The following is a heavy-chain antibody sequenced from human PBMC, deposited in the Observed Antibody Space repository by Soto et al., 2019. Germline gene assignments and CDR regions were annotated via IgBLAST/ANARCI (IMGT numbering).Heavy chain of an antibody. CDR3: ARDFGSGSYYNVYYYYGMDV. Sequence: PGGSLRLSCAASGFTFSSYAMHWVRQAPGKGLEWVAVISYDGSNKYYADSVKGRFTISRDNSKNTLYLQMNSLRAEDTAVYYCARDFGSGSYYNVYYYYGMDVWGQGTTVTVS. V-gene: IGHV3-30-3*01. D-gene: IGHD3-10*01. CDR1: GFTFSSYA. J-gene: IGHJ6*02. CDR2: ISYDGSNK.